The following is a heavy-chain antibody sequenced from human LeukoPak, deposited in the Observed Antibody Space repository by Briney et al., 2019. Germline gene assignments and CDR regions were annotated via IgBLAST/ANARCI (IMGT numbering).Heavy chain of an antibody. CDR1: GGSISSYD. D-gene: IGHD3-22*01. CDR3: IGGGSDSSGYVDY. Sequence: SETLSLTCRVSGGSISSYDWSWIRQPAGKGREWIGRIYTSGSTNYNPSLKSRVTMSVDTSKNQFSLKLSSVTAADTAVYYCIGGGSDSSGYVDYWGQGTLVTVSS. CDR2: IYTSGST. J-gene: IGHJ4*02. V-gene: IGHV4-4*07.